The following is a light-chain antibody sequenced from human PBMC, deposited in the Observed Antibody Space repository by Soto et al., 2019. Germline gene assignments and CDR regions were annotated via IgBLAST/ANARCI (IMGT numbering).Light chain of an antibody. Sequence: QSVLTQPPSVSAAPGQKVTISCSGNTSNIGKNFVSWYQQLAGTAPKLLIYDNNKRPSGIPDRFSGSKSGTSATLGITGLQIGDEGDYCCGTWDRSLSAVVFGGGTKLTVL. J-gene: IGLJ3*02. CDR1: TSNIGKNF. V-gene: IGLV1-51*01. CDR2: DNN. CDR3: GTWDRSLSAVV.